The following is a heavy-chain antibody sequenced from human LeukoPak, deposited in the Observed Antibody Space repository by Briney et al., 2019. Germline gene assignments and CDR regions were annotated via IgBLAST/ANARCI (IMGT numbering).Heavy chain of an antibody. D-gene: IGHD6-6*01. Sequence: PSETLSLTCTVSGGSISSYYWSWIRQPAGKGLEWIGRIYTSGSTNYNPSLKSRVTMSVDTSKNQFSLKLSSVTAADTAVYYCARGVTRLGYYYYYMDVWGKGTTVTVSS. CDR1: GGSISSYY. J-gene: IGHJ6*03. CDR2: IYTSGST. CDR3: ARGVTRLGYYYYYMDV. V-gene: IGHV4-4*07.